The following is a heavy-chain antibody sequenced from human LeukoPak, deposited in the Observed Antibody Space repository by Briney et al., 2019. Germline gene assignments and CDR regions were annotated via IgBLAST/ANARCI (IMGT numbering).Heavy chain of an antibody. CDR3: ARDGYSGYDFHY. J-gene: IGHJ4*02. D-gene: IGHD5-12*01. CDR1: GYTFTGYY. V-gene: IGHV1-2*02. Sequence: GASVKVSCKASGYTFTGYYMHWVRQAPGQGLEWMGWINPNSGGTNYARKFQGRVTMTRDTSISTAYMELSRLRSDDTAVYYCARDGYSGYDFHYWGQGTLVTVSS. CDR2: INPNSGGT.